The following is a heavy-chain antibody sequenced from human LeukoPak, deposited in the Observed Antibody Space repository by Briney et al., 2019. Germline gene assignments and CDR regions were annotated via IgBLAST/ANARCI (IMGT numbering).Heavy chain of an antibody. Sequence: GASVKVSCKASGYTFTGYYIHWVRQAPGQGLEWMGWINPNINGTNYAQKFQGRVTMTRDTSTSTVYMELSSLRSEDTAVYYCAREGYYDSSGYCNYWGQGTLVTVSS. J-gene: IGHJ4*02. V-gene: IGHV1-2*02. CDR3: AREGYYDSSGYCNY. CDR1: GYTFTGYY. D-gene: IGHD3-22*01. CDR2: INPNINGT.